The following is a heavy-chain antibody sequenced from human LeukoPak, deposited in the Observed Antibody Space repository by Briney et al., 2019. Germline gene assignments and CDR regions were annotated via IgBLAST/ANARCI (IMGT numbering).Heavy chain of an antibody. J-gene: IGHJ6*03. D-gene: IGHD6-6*01. CDR3: AKSSSSSDYYYYYMDV. V-gene: IGHV3-9*01. CDR2: ISWNSGSI. CDR1: GFTFDDYA. Sequence: SGGSLRLSCAAPGFTFDDYAMHWVRQATGKGLEWVSGISWNSGSIGYADSVKGRFTISRDNAKNSLYLQMNSLRAEDTALYYCAKSSSSSDYYYYYMDVWGKGTTVTVSS.